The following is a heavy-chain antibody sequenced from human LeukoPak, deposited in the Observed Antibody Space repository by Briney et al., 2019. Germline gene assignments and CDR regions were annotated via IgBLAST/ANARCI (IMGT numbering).Heavy chain of an antibody. D-gene: IGHD3-22*01. J-gene: IGHJ4*02. CDR2: INLDGSEI. V-gene: IGHV3-7*03. Sequence: GGSLRLSCEASGFVFGHSWMSWVRQAPGKGLEWVANINLDGSEINYLDSLTGRLTISRDNAKDSLYLQMNGLRAEDTAVYSCVRDRGYSTFDYWGQGTLVTVSS. CDR1: GFVFGHSW. CDR3: VRDRGYSTFDY.